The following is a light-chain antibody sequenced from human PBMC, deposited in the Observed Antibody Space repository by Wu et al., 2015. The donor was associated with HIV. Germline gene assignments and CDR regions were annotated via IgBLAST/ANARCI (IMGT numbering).Light chain of an antibody. CDR1: QTIRSN. CDR2: SAS. CDR3: QQSYSPSPYT. V-gene: IGKV1-39*01. J-gene: IGKJ2*01. Sequence: DIQMTQSPSSLSASVGDRVTITCRASQTIRSNLNWYQQKPGTAPKLLIYSASSLQSGVPSRFSGSGSGTDFTLTISSLQPEDFASYYCQQSYSPSPYTFGQGTKL.